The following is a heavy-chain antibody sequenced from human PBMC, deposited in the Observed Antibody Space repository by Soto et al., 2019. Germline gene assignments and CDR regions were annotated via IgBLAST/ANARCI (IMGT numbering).Heavy chain of an antibody. Sequence: GASVKVSCKASGYTFTSYGVSWVREAAGQGLQWTGWISAYNGNTNYAQKLQGRVTMTTDTSTSTAYMELRSLRSDDTAVYYCAREWRDYGDYEYSGTINWFDPWGQGTLVTVSS. J-gene: IGHJ5*02. CDR3: AREWRDYGDYEYSGTINWFDP. V-gene: IGHV1-18*01. D-gene: IGHD4-17*01. CDR1: GYTFTSYG. CDR2: ISAYNGNT.